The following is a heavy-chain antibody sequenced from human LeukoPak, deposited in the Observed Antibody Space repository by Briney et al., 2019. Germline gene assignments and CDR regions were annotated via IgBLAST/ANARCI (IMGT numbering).Heavy chain of an antibody. CDR2: IVVGSGNT. D-gene: IGHD3-3*01. Sequence: ASVKVSCKASGFTFTSSAMQWVRQARGQRLEWIGCIVVGSGNTNYAQKFQERVTITRDMSTSTAYMELSSLRSEDTAVYYCAAAPRYYDFWSGYYHNWFDPWGQGTLVTVSS. V-gene: IGHV1-58*02. CDR1: GFTFTSSA. J-gene: IGHJ5*02. CDR3: AAAPRYYDFWSGYYHNWFDP.